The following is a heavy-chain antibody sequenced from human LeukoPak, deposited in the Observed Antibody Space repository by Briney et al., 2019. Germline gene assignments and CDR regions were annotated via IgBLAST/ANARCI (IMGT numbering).Heavy chain of an antibody. CDR1: GFTFSSYA. CDR2: ISGSGGST. Sequence: GASLRLSCAASGFTFSSYAMSWVRQAPGKGLEWVSAISGSGGSTYYADSVKGRFTISRDNAKNSLYLQMNSLRAEDTAVYYCARGQTAAGKAFDYWGQGTLVTVSS. D-gene: IGHD6-13*01. CDR3: ARGQTAAGKAFDY. J-gene: IGHJ4*02. V-gene: IGHV3-23*01.